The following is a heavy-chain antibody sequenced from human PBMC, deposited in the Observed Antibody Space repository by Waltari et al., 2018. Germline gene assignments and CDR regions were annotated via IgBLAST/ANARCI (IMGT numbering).Heavy chain of an antibody. CDR2: IYYSGST. CDR1: GGPISSSSYY. D-gene: IGHD6-13*01. J-gene: IGHJ4*02. CDR3: ARHLSAAELGY. V-gene: IGHV4-39*01. Sequence: QLQLQESGPGLVKPSETLSLTCTVSGGPISSSSYYWGWIRQPPGKGLEWIGSIYYSGSTYYNPSLKSRVTISVDTSKNQFSLKLSSVTAADTAVYYCARHLSAAELGYWGQGTLVTVSS.